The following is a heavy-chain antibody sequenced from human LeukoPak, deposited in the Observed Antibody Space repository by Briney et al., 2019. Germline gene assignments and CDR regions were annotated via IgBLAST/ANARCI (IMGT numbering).Heavy chain of an antibody. CDR3: ARDTPYCSGGSCYFGGYDY. D-gene: IGHD2-15*01. CDR1: GYTFTSYY. J-gene: IGHJ4*02. CDR2: INPSGGST. V-gene: IGHV1-46*01. Sequence: GASVKVSCKASGYTFTSYYMHWVRQAPGQGLEWMGIINPSGGSTSYAQKFQGRVTMTRDTSTSTVYMELSSLRSADTAVYYCARDTPYCSGGSCYFGGYDYWGQGTLVTVSS.